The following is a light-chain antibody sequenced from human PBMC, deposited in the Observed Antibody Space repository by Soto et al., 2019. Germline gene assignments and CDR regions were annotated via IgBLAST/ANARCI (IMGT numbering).Light chain of an antibody. CDR3: QQSFTTPLT. CDR2: VAS. V-gene: IGKV1-39*01. Sequence: DIQMTQSPSSLSASAGDRVTITCRASQNIGRFLNWHQQKPGKAPNVLINVASTLRSGVPSRFSGSGSGTDFNLTINSLQPEDFATYFCQQSFTTPLTFGGGTKVDIK. J-gene: IGKJ4*01. CDR1: QNIGRF.